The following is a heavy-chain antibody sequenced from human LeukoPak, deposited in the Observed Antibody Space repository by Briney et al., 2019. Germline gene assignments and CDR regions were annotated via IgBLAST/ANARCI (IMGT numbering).Heavy chain of an antibody. CDR1: GFIFSSYS. J-gene: IGHJ4*02. D-gene: IGHD3-10*01. Sequence: PGGSLRLCCAASGFIFSSYSMNWVRQAPGKGLEWVSSLSPTRFYKYHADSLKGRFTISRDNAGNSLYLQMNSLRVEDTAVYFCAREIRGEGFDYWGQGTLVTVSS. V-gene: IGHV3-21*01. CDR2: LSPTRFYK. CDR3: AREIRGEGFDY.